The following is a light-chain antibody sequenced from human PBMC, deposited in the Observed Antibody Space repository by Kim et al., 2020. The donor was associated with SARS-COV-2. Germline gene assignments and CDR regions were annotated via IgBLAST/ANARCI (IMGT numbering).Light chain of an antibody. J-gene: IGKJ4*01. V-gene: IGKV1-13*02. CDR3: QQFNSYPLT. CDR2: DAS. Sequence: AIQLTQSPSSLSASVGDRVTISCRASQGINSALAWYQHKPGIAPKLLIYDASTLESGVPSRFSGSGSGTDFILTINSLQPGDCATYYCQQFNSYPLTFGGGTKLEI. CDR1: QGINSA.